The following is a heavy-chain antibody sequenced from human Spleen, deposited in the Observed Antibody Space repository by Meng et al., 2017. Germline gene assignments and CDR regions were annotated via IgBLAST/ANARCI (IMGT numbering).Heavy chain of an antibody. J-gene: IGHJ4*02. D-gene: IGHD4-11*01. CDR1: GVYFSDYY. CDR2: INHSGST. V-gene: IGHV4-34*01. Sequence: QGQLQQWGAGLLKPSETLSLTCVVSGVYFSDYYWSWIRQPPGKGLEWIGEINHSGSTNYNPSLKSRVTISVDTSKNQFSLKLSSVTAADTAVYYCARGPTTMAHDFDYWGQGTLVTVSS. CDR3: ARGPTTMAHDFDY.